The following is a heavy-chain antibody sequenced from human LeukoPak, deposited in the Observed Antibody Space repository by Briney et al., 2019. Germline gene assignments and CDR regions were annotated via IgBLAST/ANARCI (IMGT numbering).Heavy chain of an antibody. CDR1: GFTFSSYA. Sequence: GGSLRLSCAASGFTFSSYAMHWVRQAPGKGLEWVAVISYDGSNKYYADSVKGRFTISRDNSKNTLYLQMNSLRAEDTAVYYCAREDGYAFDIWGQGTMVTVSS. V-gene: IGHV3-30-3*01. CDR2: ISYDGSNK. CDR3: AREDGYAFDI. J-gene: IGHJ3*02.